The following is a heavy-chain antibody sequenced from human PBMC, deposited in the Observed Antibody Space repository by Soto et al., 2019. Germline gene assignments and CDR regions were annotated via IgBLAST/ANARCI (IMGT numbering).Heavy chain of an antibody. D-gene: IGHD3-10*01. CDR3: ARSILESFGELSTLYYYYYGMDV. J-gene: IGHJ6*02. CDR1: GGSISSYC. Sequence: PSETLSLTCTVSGGSISSYCWSWIRQPPGKGLEWIGYIYYSGSTNYNPSLKSRVTISVDTSKNQFSLKLSSVTAADTAVYYCARSILESFGELSTLYYYYYGMDVWGQGTTVTV. CDR2: IYYSGST. V-gene: IGHV4-59*01.